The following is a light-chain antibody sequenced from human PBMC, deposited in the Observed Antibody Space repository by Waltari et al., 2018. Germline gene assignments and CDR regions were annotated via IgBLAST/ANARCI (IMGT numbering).Light chain of an antibody. CDR2: DVS. CDR1: SSDVGGYNY. CDR3: SSYTSRSTLV. Sequence: QSALTQPAPVSGSPGQSLTISCTGTSSDVGGYNYVYWYQQHPGKAPKLMIYDVSNRPSGVSNHFSGSKSGNTASLTISGLQAEDEADYYCSSYTSRSTLVFGGGTKLTVL. J-gene: IGLJ3*02. V-gene: IGLV2-14*03.